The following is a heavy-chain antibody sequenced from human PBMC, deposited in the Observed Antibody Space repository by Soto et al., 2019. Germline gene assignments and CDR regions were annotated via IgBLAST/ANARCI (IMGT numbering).Heavy chain of an antibody. CDR3: ARHISTVDYYDSSGYPHAFDI. D-gene: IGHD3-22*01. CDR1: GGSISSSSYY. Sequence: QLLESGPGLVKPSETLSLTCTVSGGSISSSSYYWGWIRQPPGKGLEWIGSIYYSGSTYYNPSLKSRVTISVDTSKNQFSLKLSSVTAADTAVYYCARHISTVDYYDSSGYPHAFDIWGQGTMVTVSS. CDR2: IYYSGST. J-gene: IGHJ3*02. V-gene: IGHV4-39*01.